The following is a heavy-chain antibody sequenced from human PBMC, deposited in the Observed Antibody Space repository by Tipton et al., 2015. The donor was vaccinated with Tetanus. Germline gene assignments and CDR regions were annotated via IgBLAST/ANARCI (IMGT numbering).Heavy chain of an antibody. CDR2: VWYDGTRK. Sequence: SLRLSCAASGFTFSTHGMHWVRQAPGKGLEWVALVWYDGTRKYYTEYVEGRFTISRDNSKNTLYLQMNSLRAEDTAVYYCAREADCSGGSCFSGDFDNWGQGTQVTVSS. D-gene: IGHD2-15*01. V-gene: IGHV3-33*01. CDR1: GFTFSTHG. J-gene: IGHJ4*02. CDR3: AREADCSGGSCFSGDFDN.